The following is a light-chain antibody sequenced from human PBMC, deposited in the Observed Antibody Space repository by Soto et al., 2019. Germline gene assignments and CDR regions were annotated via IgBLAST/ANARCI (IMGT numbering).Light chain of an antibody. CDR1: QSVSSSY. V-gene: IGKV3-20*01. Sequence: EIVLTQSPGTLSLSPGERATLSCRASQSVSSSYLAWYQQKPGQAPRLLIYDASTRATGISDRFSGSGSVSFFSFTSSSKEPEDFADYYCPNFEIAQWTFGHGTKVQIK. CDR3: PNFEIAQWT. CDR2: DAS. J-gene: IGKJ1*01.